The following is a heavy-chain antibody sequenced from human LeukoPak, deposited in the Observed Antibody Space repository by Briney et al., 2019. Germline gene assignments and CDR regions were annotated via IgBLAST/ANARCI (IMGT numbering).Heavy chain of an antibody. CDR1: GYRFTSYD. J-gene: IGHJ3*02. CDR2: MNSNSGHT. D-gene: IGHD2-8*01. CDR3: AKDAFSYNGVYDALGI. V-gene: IGHV1-8*01. Sequence: AAVKVSCKASGYRFTSYDIMGVGQATGQGVEGVGWMNSNSGHTGSAHKFQGRATMTRNTSISTAYMELRSLRSEDTAVYYCAKDAFSYNGVYDALGIWGQGTMVTVSS.